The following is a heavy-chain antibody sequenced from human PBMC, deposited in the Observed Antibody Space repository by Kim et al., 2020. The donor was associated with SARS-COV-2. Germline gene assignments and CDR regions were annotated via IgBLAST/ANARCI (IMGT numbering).Heavy chain of an antibody. V-gene: IGHV1-69*04. Sequence: SVKVSCKASGGTFSSYGISWVRQAPGQGLEWMGRIIPILGIANYAQRFQGRVTITADKSTSTAYMELSSLRSEDTAVYYCARDGVKYSSSWYYNYWGQGTLVTVSS. CDR3: ARDGVKYSSSWYYNY. CDR2: IIPILGIA. J-gene: IGHJ4*02. D-gene: IGHD6-13*01. CDR1: GGTFSSYG.